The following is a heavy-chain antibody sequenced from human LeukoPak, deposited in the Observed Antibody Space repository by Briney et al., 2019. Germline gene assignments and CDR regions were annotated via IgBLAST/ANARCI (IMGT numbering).Heavy chain of an antibody. CDR3: AKAQTIERLYCTNGVCSDAFDI. D-gene: IGHD2-8*01. Sequence: GRSLRPSCAASGFTFSSYGMHWVRQAPGKGLEWVAVISYDGSNKYYADSVKGRFTISRDNSKNTLYLQMNSLRAEDTAVYYCAKAQTIERLYCTNGVCSDAFDIWGQGTMVTVSS. CDR2: ISYDGSNK. CDR1: GFTFSSYG. J-gene: IGHJ3*02. V-gene: IGHV3-30*18.